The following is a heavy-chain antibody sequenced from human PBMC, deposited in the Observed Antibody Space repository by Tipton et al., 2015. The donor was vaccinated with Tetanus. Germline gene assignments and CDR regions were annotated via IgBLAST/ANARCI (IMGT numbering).Heavy chain of an antibody. CDR2: MNPNSGNT. V-gene: IGHV1-8*01. CDR1: GYTFTSYD. D-gene: IGHD1-26*01. Sequence: QSGPEVKKPGASVKVSCKASGYTFTSYDINWVRQATGQGLEWMGWMNPNSGNTGYAQKFQGRVTMTRNTSISTAYMEPSSLRSEDTAVYYCARGLELRPFFYYYYGMDVWGQGTTVTVSS. CDR3: ARGLELRPFFYYYYGMDV. J-gene: IGHJ6*02.